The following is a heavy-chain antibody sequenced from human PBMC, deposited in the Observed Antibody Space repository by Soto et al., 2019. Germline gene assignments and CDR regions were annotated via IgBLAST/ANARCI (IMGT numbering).Heavy chain of an antibody. D-gene: IGHD3-10*01. V-gene: IGHV3-23*01. CDR3: AKGMFSSSPAAAGSFDY. CDR2: IGGTDGKT. Sequence: PGGSLRLSCAASGFTFSSYAMRWVRQAPGKGLEWVAAIGGTDGKTYYADSVKGRFTISRDNSENTLYLQMSRLRAEDTAVYFCAKGMFSSSPAAAGSFDYWGQGALVTVSS. CDR1: GFTFSSYA. J-gene: IGHJ4*02.